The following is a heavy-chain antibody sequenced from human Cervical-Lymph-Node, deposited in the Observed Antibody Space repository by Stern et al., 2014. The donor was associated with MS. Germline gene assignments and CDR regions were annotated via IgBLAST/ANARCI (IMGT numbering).Heavy chain of an antibody. J-gene: IGHJ4*02. CDR1: GFSLSTSGMG. V-gene: IGHV2-5*02. CDR3: AAGYCSGGDCYIHPFDY. CDR2: IYGEDDT. D-gene: IGHD2-15*01. Sequence: QITLKESGPTLGIPSQTLTLTCTFSGFSLSTSGMGVGWIRQPPGKALEWLALIYGEDDTRYSPSLKSRLTITKDTSKIHVVLTMTDMEPVDTGTYYCAAGYCSGGDCYIHPFDYWGQGTLVTVSS.